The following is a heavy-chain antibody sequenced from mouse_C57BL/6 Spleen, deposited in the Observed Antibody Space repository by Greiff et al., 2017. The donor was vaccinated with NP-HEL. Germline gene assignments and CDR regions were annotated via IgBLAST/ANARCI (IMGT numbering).Heavy chain of an antibody. CDR3: KRGHITAVVATDAMDD. J-gene: IGHJ4*01. CDR2: IDPETGGT. Sequence: QVQLQQSGAELVRPGASVTLSCKASGYTFTDYEMHWVKQTPVHGLEWIGAIDPETGGTAYNQKFKGKAILTADKSSSTAYMELRSLTSEDSAVYYGKRGHITAVVATDAMDDWGKGTSVTVAS. D-gene: IGHD1-1*01. CDR1: GYTFTDYE. V-gene: IGHV1-15*01.